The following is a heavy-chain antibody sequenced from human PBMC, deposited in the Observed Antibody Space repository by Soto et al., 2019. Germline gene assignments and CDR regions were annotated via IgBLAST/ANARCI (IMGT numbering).Heavy chain of an antibody. Sequence: GGSLRLSCAASGFTFSSYAMHWVRQAPGKGLEWVAVISYDGSNKYYADSVKGRFTISRDNAKNSLYLQMNSLRAEDTAVYYCARISPYMTADYGMDVWGQGTTVTVSS. V-gene: IGHV3-30-3*01. CDR1: GFTFSSYA. CDR2: ISYDGSNK. J-gene: IGHJ6*02. CDR3: ARISPYMTADYGMDV. D-gene: IGHD2-21*02.